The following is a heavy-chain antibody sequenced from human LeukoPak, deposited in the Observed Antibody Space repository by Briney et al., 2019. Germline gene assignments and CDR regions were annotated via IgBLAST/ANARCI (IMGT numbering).Heavy chain of an antibody. D-gene: IGHD1-26*01. CDR1: GFTFSSYG. CDR2: ISYGGSNK. Sequence: GGSLRLSCAASGFTFSSYGMHWVRQAPGKGLEWVAVISYGGSNKYSADSVKGRFTISRDNSKNTLYLQMNSLRADDTAVYYCAKVLRGSGSYSGAFDIWGQGTMVTVSS. J-gene: IGHJ3*02. CDR3: AKVLRGSGSYSGAFDI. V-gene: IGHV3-30*18.